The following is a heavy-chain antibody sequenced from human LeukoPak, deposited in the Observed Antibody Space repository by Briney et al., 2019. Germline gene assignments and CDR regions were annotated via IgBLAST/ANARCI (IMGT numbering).Heavy chain of an antibody. CDR3: ASSGSFLYTFDY. CDR2: IYYSGST. J-gene: IGHJ4*02. D-gene: IGHD1-26*01. CDR1: GGSISSYY. V-gene: IGHV4-59*12. Sequence: SETLSLTCTVSGGSISSYYWSWIRQPPGKGLEWIGYIYYSGSTNYNPSLKSRVTISVDTSKNQFSLKLSSVTAADTAVYYCASSGSFLYTFDYWGQGTLVTVSS.